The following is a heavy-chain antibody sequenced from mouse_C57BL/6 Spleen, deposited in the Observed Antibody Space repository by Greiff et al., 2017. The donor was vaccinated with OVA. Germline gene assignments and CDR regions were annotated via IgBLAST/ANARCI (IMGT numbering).Heavy chain of an antibody. J-gene: IGHJ1*03. D-gene: IGHD1-1*01. Sequence: VQLQQSGPELVKPGASVKISCKASGYSFTDYYMNWVKQSHGKSLEWIGDINPNNGGTSYNQKFKGKATLTVDTSSSTADMERRILTSEDSAVSYCASPHYYGSSYVLYWYFAVWGTGTKVTVSS. CDR2: INPNNGGT. CDR3: ASPHYYGSSYVLYWYFAV. CDR1: GYSFTDYY. V-gene: IGHV1-26*01.